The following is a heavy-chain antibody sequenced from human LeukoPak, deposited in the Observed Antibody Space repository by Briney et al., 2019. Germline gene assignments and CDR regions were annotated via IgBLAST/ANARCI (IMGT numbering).Heavy chain of an antibody. CDR3: AREPSYGDSYYLFDY. D-gene: IGHD4-17*01. Sequence: GRSLRLSCAASGFTFSSYAMHWVRQAPGKGLEWVAVISYDGSNKYYADSVKGRFTISRGNSKNTLYLQMNSLRAEDTAVYYCAREPSYGDSYYLFDYWGQGTLVTVSS. J-gene: IGHJ4*02. V-gene: IGHV3-30*04. CDR2: ISYDGSNK. CDR1: GFTFSSYA.